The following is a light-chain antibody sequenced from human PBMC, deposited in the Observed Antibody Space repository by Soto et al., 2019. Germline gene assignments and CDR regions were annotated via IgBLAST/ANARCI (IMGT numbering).Light chain of an antibody. CDR3: HQRSSWPIT. Sequence: EIGLKQSPATLSLSPGERATLSCRASQSVSNYLAWYQEKPGQAPRLLIYDAFNRATGIPARFSGSGSGTDFTLTISSLEPEDFAVYYCHQRSSWPITFGQGTRLEIK. CDR2: DAF. J-gene: IGKJ5*01. V-gene: IGKV3-11*01. CDR1: QSVSNY.